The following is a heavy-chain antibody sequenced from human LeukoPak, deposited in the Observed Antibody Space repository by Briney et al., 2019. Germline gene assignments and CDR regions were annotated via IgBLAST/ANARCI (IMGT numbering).Heavy chain of an antibody. V-gene: IGHV4-4*02. CDR2: ISLTGLT. D-gene: IGHD2-8*01. J-gene: IGHJ4*02. Sequence: PSETLSLTCGVSGGSISNTNWWSWVRQPPGQGLEWIGEISLTGLTHYNPSLESRVTVSLDKSKNQLSLNLTSVTAADAAVYYCSRENGAFSPFGYWGQGTLVTVLS. CDR1: GGSISNTNW. CDR3: SRENGAFSPFGY.